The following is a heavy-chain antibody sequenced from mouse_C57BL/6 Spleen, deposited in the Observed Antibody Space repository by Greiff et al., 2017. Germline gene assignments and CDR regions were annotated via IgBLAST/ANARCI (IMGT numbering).Heavy chain of an antibody. V-gene: IGHV5-9-1*02. CDR1: GFTFSSYA. CDR2: ISSGGDYI. J-gene: IGHJ2*01. D-gene: IGHD2-1*01. Sequence: EVKVVESGEGLVKPGGSLKLSCAASGFTFSSYAMSWVRQTPEKRLEWVAYISSGGDYIYYADTVKGRLTISRDNARNTLYLQMSSLKSEDTAMYYCTREGNCLFDYWGQGTTLTVSS. CDR3: TREGNCLFDY.